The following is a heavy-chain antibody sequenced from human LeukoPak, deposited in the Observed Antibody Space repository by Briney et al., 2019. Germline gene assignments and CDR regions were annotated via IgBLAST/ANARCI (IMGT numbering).Heavy chain of an antibody. J-gene: IGHJ4*02. CDR3: AREGPIVVGDHFDY. V-gene: IGHV3-30-3*01. D-gene: IGHD3-22*01. Sequence: HSGGSLRLSCAASGFTFSSYAMHWVRQAPGKGLEWVAVISYDGSNKYYADSVKGRFTISRDNSKNTLYLQMNSLRAEDTAVYYCAREGPIVVGDHFDYWGQGTLVTVSS. CDR1: GFTFSSYA. CDR2: ISYDGSNK.